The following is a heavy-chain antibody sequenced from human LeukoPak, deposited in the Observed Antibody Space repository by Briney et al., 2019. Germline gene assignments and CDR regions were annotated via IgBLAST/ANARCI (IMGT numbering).Heavy chain of an antibody. CDR1: GGTFSSYA. CDR3: ARGGPHSYYYYYYMDV. D-gene: IGHD3-16*01. Sequence: SVKVSRKASGGTFSSYAISWVRQAPGQGLEWMGGIIPIFGTANYAQKFQGRVTITADKSTSTAYMELSSLRSEDTAVYYCARGGPHSYYYYYYMDVWGKGTTVTVSS. J-gene: IGHJ6*03. V-gene: IGHV1-69*06. CDR2: IIPIFGTA.